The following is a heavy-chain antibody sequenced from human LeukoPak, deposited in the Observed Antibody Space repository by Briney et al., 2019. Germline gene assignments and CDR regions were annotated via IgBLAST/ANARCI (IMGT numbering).Heavy chain of an antibody. CDR2: IWHDGSEQ. Sequence: GSLRLSCAASGFTFSTYPIHWVRQAPGKGLEWVAVIWHDGSEQYYADSVKGRFIISRDNSKSTSDLQMNSLRAEDTAVYYCAREGDSRWGELSPWGQGTLVTVSA. J-gene: IGHJ1*01. D-gene: IGHD3-16*02. CDR3: AREGDSRWGELSP. V-gene: IGHV3-33*01. CDR1: GFTFSTYP.